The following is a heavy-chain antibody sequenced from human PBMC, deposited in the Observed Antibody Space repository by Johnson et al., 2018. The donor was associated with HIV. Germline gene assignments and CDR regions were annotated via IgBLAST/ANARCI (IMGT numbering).Heavy chain of an antibody. D-gene: IGHD3-22*01. J-gene: IGHJ3*02. Sequence: QMQLVESGGGVVQPGGSLRLSCAASGFTFSSFGMHWVRQAQGKGLEWVAVIWYDGSDKYYADSVKGRFTISRDNSRNTVYLQMNSLRVEDTAVYYCAKGCRWLLERTYAFDIWAQGTMVTVYS. CDR1: GFTFSSFG. V-gene: IGHV3-33*06. CDR3: AKGCRWLLERTYAFDI. CDR2: IWYDGSDK.